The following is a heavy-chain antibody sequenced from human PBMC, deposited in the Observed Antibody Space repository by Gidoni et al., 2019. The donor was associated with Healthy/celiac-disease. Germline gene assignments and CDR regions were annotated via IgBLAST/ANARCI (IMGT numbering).Heavy chain of an antibody. CDR3: ARPYGDVADWYFDL. Sequence: VQMVESGGGLVKPGGSLRLSCAASGFTFSSHSMNWVRQAPGKGLEWVSSISSSSSYIYYEDSVKGRFTISRDNAKNSLCLQMNSLRAEDTAVYYCARPYGDVADWYFDLWGRGTLVTVSS. CDR2: ISSSSSYI. J-gene: IGHJ2*01. V-gene: IGHV3-21*01. CDR1: GFTFSSHS. D-gene: IGHD4-17*01.